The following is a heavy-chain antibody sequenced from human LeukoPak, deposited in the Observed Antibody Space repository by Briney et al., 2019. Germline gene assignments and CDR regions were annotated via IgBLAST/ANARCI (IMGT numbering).Heavy chain of an antibody. CDR2: IGTYNGNT. CDR3: ARGRLKRVPFTKVAGALDY. D-gene: IGHD6-19*01. V-gene: IGHV1-18*01. Sequence: GASLKVSCKASGYTFTSYGINWVRQAPGQGLEWMGWIGTYNGNTDYAQKFQGRVIMTADTSTTTAHMELRSLRSDDTAVYYCARGRLKRVPFTKVAGALDYWGQGTRVTVSS. J-gene: IGHJ4*02. CDR1: GYTFTSYG.